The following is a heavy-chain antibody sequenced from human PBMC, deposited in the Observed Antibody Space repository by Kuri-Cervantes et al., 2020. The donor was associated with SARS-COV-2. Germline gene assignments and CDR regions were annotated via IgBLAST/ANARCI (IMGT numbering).Heavy chain of an antibody. CDR3: VRGHHDFWSGYYGNWFDP. J-gene: IGHJ5*02. V-gene: IGHV3-30*04. D-gene: IGHD3-3*01. CDR1: GFTFSSYA. CDR2: ISYDGSDK. Sequence: GESLKISCAASGFTFSSYAMHWVRQAPGKGLEWVAVISYDGSDKYYADSVKGRFTVSRDNAKNSLYLQMDSLRVEDTAVYYCVRGHHDFWSGYYGNWFDPWGQGTLVTVSS.